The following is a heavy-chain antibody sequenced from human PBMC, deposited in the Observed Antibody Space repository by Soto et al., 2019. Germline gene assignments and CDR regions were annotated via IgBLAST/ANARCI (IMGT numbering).Heavy chain of an antibody. J-gene: IGHJ6*02. V-gene: IGHV4-34*01. CDR3: AREEQMDV. D-gene: IGHD1-26*01. CDR1: GGSFSGYY. CDR2: INHSGST. Sequence: SETLSLTCAVYGGSFSGYYWSWIRQPPGKGLEWIGEINHSGSTNYNPSLKSRVTISVDTSKNQFSLKLSSVTAADTAVYYCAREEQMDVWGQGTTVTVSS.